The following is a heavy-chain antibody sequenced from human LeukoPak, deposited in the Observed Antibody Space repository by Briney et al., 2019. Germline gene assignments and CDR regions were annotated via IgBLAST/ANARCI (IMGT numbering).Heavy chain of an antibody. CDR3: ARHQWRTSSSWALGY. J-gene: IGHJ4*02. D-gene: IGHD6-13*01. V-gene: IGHV4-59*08. Sequence: SSETLSLTCTVSGGSISSYYWSWIRQPPGKGLEWIGYIYYSGSTNYNPSLKSRVTISVDTSKNQFSLKLSSVTAADTAVYYCARHQWRTSSSWALGYWGQGTLVTVSS. CDR2: IYYSGST. CDR1: GGSISSYY.